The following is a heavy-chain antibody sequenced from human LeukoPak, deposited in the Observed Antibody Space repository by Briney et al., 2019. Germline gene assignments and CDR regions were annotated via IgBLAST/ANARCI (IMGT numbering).Heavy chain of an antibody. J-gene: IGHJ4*02. CDR3: ASLIFGVTGPFDY. Sequence: SETLSLTCTVSGYSISSGYYWGWIRQPPGKGLEWIGSIYHSGSTYYNPSLKSRVTISVDTSKNQFSLKLSSVTAADTAVYYFASLIFGVTGPFDYWGQGTLVTVSS. CDR1: GYSISSGYY. CDR2: IYHSGST. V-gene: IGHV4-38-2*02. D-gene: IGHD3-3*01.